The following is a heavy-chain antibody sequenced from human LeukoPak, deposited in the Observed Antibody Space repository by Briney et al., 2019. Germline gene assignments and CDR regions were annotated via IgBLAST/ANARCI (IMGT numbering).Heavy chain of an antibody. CDR3: ARDLSSGTAMASYFDY. CDR1: GYSISSGYY. D-gene: IGHD5-18*01. CDR2: IYHSGST. Sequence: SETLSLTCAVSGYSISSGYYWGWIRQPPGKGLEWIGIIYHSGSTYYNPSLKSRVTISVDTSKNQFSLKLSSVTAADTAVYYCARDLSSGTAMASYFDYWGQGTLVTVSS. V-gene: IGHV4-38-2*02. J-gene: IGHJ4*02.